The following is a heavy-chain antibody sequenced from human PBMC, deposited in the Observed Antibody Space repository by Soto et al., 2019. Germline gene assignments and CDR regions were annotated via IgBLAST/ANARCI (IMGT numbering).Heavy chain of an antibody. J-gene: IGHJ6*01. D-gene: IGHD3-3*01. Sequence: GSLRLSCAASGFTFSSYAMSWVRQAPGKGLEWVSAISGSGGSTYYADSVKGRFTISRDNSKNTLYLQMNSLRAEDTAVYYCAKAHSYYDFWSGYYIPPTFYYYYGMDVWGQGTTVTVSS. V-gene: IGHV3-23*01. CDR1: GFTFSSYA. CDR2: ISGSGGST. CDR3: AKAHSYYDFWSGYYIPPTFYYYYGMDV.